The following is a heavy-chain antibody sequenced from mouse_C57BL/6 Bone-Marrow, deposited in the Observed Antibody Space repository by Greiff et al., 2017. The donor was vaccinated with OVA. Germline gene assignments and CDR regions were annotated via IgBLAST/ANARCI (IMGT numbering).Heavy chain of an antibody. V-gene: IGHV1-81*01. J-gene: IGHJ2*01. Sequence: VQLQQSGAELARPGASVKLSCKASGYTFTSYGISWVKQSTGQGLEWIGEIYPRSGNTYYNEKFNGKATLTADKSSSTAYMELRSLTSEDSAVYFCARYYYVSRDFDYWGQGTTLTVSS. CDR3: ARYYYVSRDFDY. CDR2: IYPRSGNT. D-gene: IGHD1-1*01. CDR1: GYTFTSYG.